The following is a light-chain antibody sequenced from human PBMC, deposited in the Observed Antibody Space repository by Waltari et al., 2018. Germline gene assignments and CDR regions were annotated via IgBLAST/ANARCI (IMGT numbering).Light chain of an antibody. J-gene: IGKJ1*01. CDR2: GTS. CDR1: QRLTRST. V-gene: IGKV3D-15*01. CDR3: QQYDYWPWT. Sequence: DIVMTPSPATLSLSPGERATLSCRASQRLTRSTFPWFQQKPGQPPMLLIFGTSTRAAGIPDRFSGSGSGTDFSLTISGLQPEDFATYYCQQYDYWPWTFGQGTRVE.